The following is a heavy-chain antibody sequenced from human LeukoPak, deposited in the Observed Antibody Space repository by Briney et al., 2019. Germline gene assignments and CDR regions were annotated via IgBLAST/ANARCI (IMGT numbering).Heavy chain of an antibody. CDR2: ISSSSSTI. V-gene: IGHV3-48*01. D-gene: IGHD6-13*01. J-gene: IGHJ4*02. Sequence: GGSLRLSCAASGFTFSSYSMNWVRQAPGKGLEWVSYISSSSSTIYYADSVKGRFTISRDNAKNSLYLQMNSLRAEDTAVYYCARARGIAAAGRNYFDYWGQGTLVTVSS. CDR1: GFTFSSYS. CDR3: ARARGIAAAGRNYFDY.